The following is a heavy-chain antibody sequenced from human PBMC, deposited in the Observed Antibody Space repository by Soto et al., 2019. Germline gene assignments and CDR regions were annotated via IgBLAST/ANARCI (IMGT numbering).Heavy chain of an antibody. V-gene: IGHV1-18*04. CDR1: GYTFTSYG. CDR3: ARGDVDTAMVHFDY. J-gene: IGHJ4*02. D-gene: IGHD5-18*01. CDR2: VSAYNGNT. Sequence: ASVKVSCKASGYTFTSYGISWVRQAPGQGLEWMGWVSAYNGNTNYPQKLQGRVTMTTDTSTSTAYMELRSLRSDDTAVYYCARGDVDTAMVHFDYWGQGTLVTVSS.